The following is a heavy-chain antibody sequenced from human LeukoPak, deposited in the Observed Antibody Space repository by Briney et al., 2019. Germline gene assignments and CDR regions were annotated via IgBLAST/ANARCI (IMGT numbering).Heavy chain of an antibody. J-gene: IGHJ6*02. V-gene: IGHV3-11*04. Sequence: GGSLRLSCAASGFTFSDYYMSWIRQAPGKGLEWVSYISSSGSTIYYADSVKGRFTISRDNAKNSLYLQMNSLRAEDTAVYYCASRRCSSTSCYYYYYGMDVWGQGTTVTVSS. CDR2: ISSSGSTI. CDR3: ASRRCSSTSCYYYYYGMDV. D-gene: IGHD2-2*01. CDR1: GFTFSDYY.